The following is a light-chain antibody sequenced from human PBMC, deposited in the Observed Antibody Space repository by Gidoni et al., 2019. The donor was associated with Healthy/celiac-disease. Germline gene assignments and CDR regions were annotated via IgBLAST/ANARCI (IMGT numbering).Light chain of an antibody. CDR3: QQRSNWPPIT. V-gene: IGKV3-11*01. CDR1: QSVSSY. J-gene: IGKJ3*01. Sequence: EIVLTQSPATLSLSPGERATLSCRASQSVSSYLAWYQQKPGQAPRLLIYDASNRATGIPARFSGSGSGTVFTLTISSLEPEDFAVYYCQQRSNWPPITFGPGTKVDIK. CDR2: DAS.